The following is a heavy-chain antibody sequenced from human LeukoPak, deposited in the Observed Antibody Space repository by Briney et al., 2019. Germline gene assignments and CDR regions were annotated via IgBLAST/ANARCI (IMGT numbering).Heavy chain of an antibody. J-gene: IGHJ4*02. Sequence: ASVTVSCTASGYTFTDHGINWVRQAPGQGLEWMGWINPFSDNRNYAQNLQGRVTMTTDTSTSTAYMQLRSLRSDDTALYYCARGGVGLRGWELLHSNDYWGQGTLVTVSS. CDR1: GYTFTDHG. V-gene: IGHV1-18*01. D-gene: IGHD1-26*01. CDR3: ARGGVGLRGWELLHSNDY. CDR2: INPFSDNR.